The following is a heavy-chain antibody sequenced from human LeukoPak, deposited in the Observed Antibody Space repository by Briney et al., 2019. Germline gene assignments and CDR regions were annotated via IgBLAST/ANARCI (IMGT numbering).Heavy chain of an antibody. CDR3: ARVKGYYYDSSFQGFDY. CDR2: IKRDGSEK. V-gene: IGHV3-7*01. D-gene: IGHD3-22*01. J-gene: IGHJ4*02. CDR1: GFTFSSYW. Sequence: GGSLRLSCAASGFTFSSYWMSWVRQAPGKGLEWVANIKRDGSEKYYVDSVKGRFTISRDNAKNSLYLQMNSLRAEDTAVYYCARVKGYYYDSSFQGFDYWGQGTLVTVSS.